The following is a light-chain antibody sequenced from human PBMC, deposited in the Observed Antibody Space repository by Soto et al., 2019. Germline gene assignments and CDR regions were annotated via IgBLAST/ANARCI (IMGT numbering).Light chain of an antibody. Sequence: QSALTQPASVPGSPGQSITISCTGTSSDVGSYNLVSWYQQHPGKAPKLMIYEGGKRPSGVSDRFSGSKSGNTASLTISGLQAEDDADYYCCSYAGSSTYVFGTGTKVTVL. CDR1: SSDVGSYNL. CDR3: CSYAGSSTYV. V-gene: IGLV2-23*01. CDR2: EGG. J-gene: IGLJ1*01.